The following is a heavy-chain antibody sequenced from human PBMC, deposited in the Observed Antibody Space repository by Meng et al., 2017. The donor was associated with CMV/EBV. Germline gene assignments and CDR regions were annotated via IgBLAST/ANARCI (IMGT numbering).Heavy chain of an antibody. CDR1: GSTSSYD. J-gene: IGHJ4*02. CDR3: AREEITMVRGVLNYFDY. V-gene: IGHV4-4*07. Sequence: GSTSSYDWSWIRQPAGKRLEWSGRIYTSGSTNYNPSLKSRVTMSVDTSKNQFSLKLSSVTAADTAVYYCAREEITMVRGVLNYFDYWGQGTLVTVSS. CDR2: IYTSGST. D-gene: IGHD3-10*01.